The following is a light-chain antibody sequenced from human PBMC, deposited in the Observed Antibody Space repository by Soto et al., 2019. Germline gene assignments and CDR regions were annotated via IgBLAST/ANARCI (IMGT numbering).Light chain of an antibody. CDR3: SSFTTASTLV. V-gene: IGLV2-14*01. CDR2: DVT. J-gene: IGLJ2*01. CDR1: SGDVGAYNF. Sequence: QSALTQPASVSGSPGQSITISCTGSSGDVGAYNFVSWFQQHPGKAPKIILYDVTSRPSGVSNRFSGSKSGNTASLTISGLQAEDEADYYCSSFTTASTLVLGGGTKLTVL.